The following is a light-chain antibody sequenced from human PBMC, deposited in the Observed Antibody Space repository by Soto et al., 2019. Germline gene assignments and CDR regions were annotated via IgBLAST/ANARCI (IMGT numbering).Light chain of an antibody. V-gene: IGKV3-15*01. CDR1: QSVSND. J-gene: IGKJ4*01. Sequence: EIVMTQSPATLSVSPGERATLSCRASQSVSNDLAWYQQKPGQAPRLLIYGASTRATGIPARFSGGGSETDFTLTISSLQSEDFAVYYCQQYHNWPPLTFGGGTKVEIK. CDR2: GAS. CDR3: QQYHNWPPLT.